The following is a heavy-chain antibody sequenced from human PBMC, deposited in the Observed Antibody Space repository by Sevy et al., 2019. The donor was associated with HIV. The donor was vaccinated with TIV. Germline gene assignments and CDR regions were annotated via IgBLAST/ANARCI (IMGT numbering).Heavy chain of an antibody. CDR2: INPNSGET. V-gene: IGHV1-2*06. CDR3: VREWGWDSNTYYPCSY. CDR1: GYTFIGYY. J-gene: IGHJ4*02. D-gene: IGHD3-22*01. Sequence: ASVKVSCKASGYTFIGYYMHWVRQAPGQGLEWMGRINPNSGETDYAQKFQGRVTMTRDMAISTAYMELSRLRSDDTAVYFCVREWGWDSNTYYPCSYWGQGTLVTVSS.